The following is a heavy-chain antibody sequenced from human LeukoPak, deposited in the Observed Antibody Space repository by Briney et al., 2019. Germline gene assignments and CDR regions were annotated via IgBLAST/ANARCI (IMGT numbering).Heavy chain of an antibody. J-gene: IGHJ4*02. V-gene: IGHV3-23*01. D-gene: IGHD3-10*01. CDR2: ISGSGGST. Sequence: AGGSLRLSCAASGFTFSSYAMSWVHQAPGKGLEWVSGISGSGGSTYYADSVKGRFTISRDNSKNTLYLQMNSLRAEDTAVYYCAKDYYGSGVVGYFDYWGQGTLVTVSS. CDR1: GFTFSSYA. CDR3: AKDYYGSGVVGYFDY.